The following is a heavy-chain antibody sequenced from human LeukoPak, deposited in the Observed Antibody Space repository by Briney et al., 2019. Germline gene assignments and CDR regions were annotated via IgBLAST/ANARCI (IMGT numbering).Heavy chain of an antibody. CDR3: GTGDPRFDY. Sequence: GGSLRLSCAASGFSFSSYSMNWVRQAPGKGLEWVSYISSSGSAIYYTDSVKSRFTISRDNAKNSVYLQMNSLRAEDTAVYYCGTGDPRFDYWGQGILVTVSS. CDR1: GFSFSSYS. V-gene: IGHV3-48*01. J-gene: IGHJ4*02. D-gene: IGHD7-27*01. CDR2: ISSSGSAI.